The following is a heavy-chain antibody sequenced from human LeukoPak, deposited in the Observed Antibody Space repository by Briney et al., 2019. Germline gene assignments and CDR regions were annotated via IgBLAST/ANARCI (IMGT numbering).Heavy chain of an antibody. V-gene: IGHV3-21*01. CDR2: ISSSSSYI. Sequence: GGSLRLSCAASGFTFSSYSMNWVRQAPGKGLEWVSSISSSSSYIYYADSVKGRFTISRDNSKNTLYLQMNSLRAEDTAVYYCAKDGYYGSGRKIDYWGQGTLVTVSS. CDR3: AKDGYYGSGRKIDY. CDR1: GFTFSSYS. D-gene: IGHD3-10*01. J-gene: IGHJ4*02.